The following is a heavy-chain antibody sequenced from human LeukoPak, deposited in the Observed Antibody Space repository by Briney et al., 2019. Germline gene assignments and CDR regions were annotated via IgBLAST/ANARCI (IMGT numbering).Heavy chain of an antibody. D-gene: IGHD2-15*01. CDR2: ISYDGSNK. CDR1: GFTFSSYG. CDR3: ARDAGYCSGGSCYPGQFDY. Sequence: GGSLRLSCAASGFTFSSYGMHWVRQAPGKGLEWVAVISYDGSNKYYADSVKGRFTISRDNSKNTLYLQMNSLRAEDTAVYYCARDAGYCSGGSCYPGQFDYWGQGTLVTVSS. J-gene: IGHJ4*02. V-gene: IGHV3-33*01.